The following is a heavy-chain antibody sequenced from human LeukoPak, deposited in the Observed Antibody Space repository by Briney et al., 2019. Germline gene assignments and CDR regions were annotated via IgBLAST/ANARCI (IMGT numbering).Heavy chain of an antibody. CDR3: ARDSPRNYDSSGYPDYYYYGMDV. CDR1: GGTFSSYA. D-gene: IGHD3-22*01. V-gene: IGHV1-69*13. CDR2: IIPIFGTA. J-gene: IGHJ6*02. Sequence: SVKVSCKASGGTFSSYAISWVRQAPGQGLEWMGGIIPIFGTANYAQKFQGRVTITADESTSTAYMELSSLRSEDTAVYYCARDSPRNYDSSGYPDYYYYGMDVWGQGTTVTVSS.